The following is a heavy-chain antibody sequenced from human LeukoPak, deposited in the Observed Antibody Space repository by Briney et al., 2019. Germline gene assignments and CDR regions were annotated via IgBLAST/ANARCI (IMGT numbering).Heavy chain of an antibody. CDR3: SRIRYYTGASYFDY. V-gene: IGHV3-49*04. CDR2: IRSKTYAGTT. CDR1: GFSFGDYG. Sequence: GSLRLSCTGSGFSFGDYGMSWVRQAPGKGLEWVGFIRSKTYAGTTEYAASVKGRFTISRDNSKNIAYLQMNSLKTEDTAVYYCSRIRYYTGASYFDYWGQGTLVTVSS. J-gene: IGHJ4*02. D-gene: IGHD2-15*01.